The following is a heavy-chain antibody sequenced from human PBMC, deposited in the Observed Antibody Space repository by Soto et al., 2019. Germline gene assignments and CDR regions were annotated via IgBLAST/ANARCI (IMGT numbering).Heavy chain of an antibody. V-gene: IGHV1-69*01. CDR1: GGTFSSYA. Sequence: QVQLVQSGAEVKKPGSSVKVSCKASGGTFSSYAISWVRQAPGQGIEWMGGIIPIFGTANYAQKFQGRVTITADESTSTAYMELSSLRSEDTAVYYCARERGLCDSSGYYLFDPWGQGTLVTVSS. D-gene: IGHD3-22*01. CDR2: IIPIFGTA. J-gene: IGHJ5*02. CDR3: ARERGLCDSSGYYLFDP.